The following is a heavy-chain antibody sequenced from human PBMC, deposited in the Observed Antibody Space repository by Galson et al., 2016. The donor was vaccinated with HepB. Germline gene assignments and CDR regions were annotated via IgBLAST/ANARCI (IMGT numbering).Heavy chain of an antibody. V-gene: IGHV1-69*13. J-gene: IGHJ3*02. CDR1: GGTLRTSA. CDR2: IVPLFGTS. CDR3: ARDSLGYCRSSTCKNCVGTTFNI. D-gene: IGHD2-15*01. Sequence: SVKVSCKASGGTLRTSALTWMRQAPGQGLGWMGAIVPLFGTSTYAQNFQGRLTITADESTSTGYMELSSLKSGDTAMYYCARDSLGYCRSSTCKNCVGTTFNILGQGAMVTVSS.